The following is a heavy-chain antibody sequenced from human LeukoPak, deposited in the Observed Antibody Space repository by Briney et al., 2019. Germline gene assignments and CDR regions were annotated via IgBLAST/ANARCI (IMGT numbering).Heavy chain of an antibody. J-gene: IGHJ3*02. D-gene: IGHD3-10*01. CDR1: GGSTSINDYY. CDR2: IYYSGST. Sequence: SETLSLTCTVSGGSTSINDYYWSWIRQTPGKGLEWIGYIYYSGSTYYNPSLKSRVTISVDTSKSQFSLKLTSVTAADTAVYYCARRFTMVRGTRRDGFDIWGQGTMVTVSS. CDR3: ARRFTMVRGTRRDGFDI. V-gene: IGHV4-30-4*01.